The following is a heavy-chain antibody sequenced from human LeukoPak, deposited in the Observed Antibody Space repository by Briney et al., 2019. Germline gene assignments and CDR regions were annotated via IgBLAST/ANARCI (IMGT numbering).Heavy chain of an antibody. Sequence: SETLSLTCTVSGDSIGSNYWSWIRQPAGKGLEWIGRIYPSGSNYNPSLKSRVTISVDKSKNQFSLKLISVTAADTAMYYRAKSSGSYRPWGQGTLVTVSS. CDR3: AKSSGSYRP. CDR2: IYPSGS. V-gene: IGHV4-4*07. D-gene: IGHD1-26*01. CDR1: GDSIGSNY. J-gene: IGHJ5*02.